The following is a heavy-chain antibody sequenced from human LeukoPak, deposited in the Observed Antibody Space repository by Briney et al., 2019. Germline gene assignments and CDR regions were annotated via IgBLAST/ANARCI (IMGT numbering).Heavy chain of an antibody. Sequence: SETLSLTCTVSGDSINNYYWSWIRQPPGKGLEWIGYIYYSGTTNYNPSLKSRVTISVDTSKNQFSLKLSSVTAADTAVYYCARLSAVVAALDYWGQGTLVTVSS. D-gene: IGHD2-15*01. CDR1: GDSINNYY. V-gene: IGHV4-59*08. J-gene: IGHJ4*02. CDR3: ARLSAVVAALDY. CDR2: IYYSGTT.